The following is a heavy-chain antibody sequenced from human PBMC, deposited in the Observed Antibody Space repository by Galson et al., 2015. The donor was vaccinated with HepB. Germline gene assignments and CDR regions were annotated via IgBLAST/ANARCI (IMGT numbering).Heavy chain of an antibody. CDR3: AISSLYSSGWFFDY. V-gene: IGHV4-34*01. Sequence: SETLSLTCAVYGGSFSGYYWSWIRQPPGKGLEWIGEINHSGSTNYNPSLKSRVTISVDTSKNQFSLKLSSVTAADTAVYYCAISSLYSSGWFFDYWGQGTLVTVSS. J-gene: IGHJ4*02. CDR1: GGSFSGYY. CDR2: INHSGST. D-gene: IGHD6-19*01.